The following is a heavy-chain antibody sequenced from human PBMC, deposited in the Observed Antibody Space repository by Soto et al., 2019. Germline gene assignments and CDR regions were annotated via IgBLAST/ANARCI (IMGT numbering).Heavy chain of an antibody. J-gene: IGHJ4*02. CDR2: IKRKNDGETT. Sequence: EVQLVESGGGLVKPGGSLRLSCAASGFTFSNAWMNWVRQAPGKGLEWVGRIKRKNDGETTDYAAPVKGRFTISRDDSKNTLFLQMNSLKTEDTAVYYCTTVMEVACKVGHWGQGTLVIVSS. D-gene: IGHD2-8*01. CDR3: TTVMEVACKVGH. V-gene: IGHV3-15*07. CDR1: GFTFSNAW.